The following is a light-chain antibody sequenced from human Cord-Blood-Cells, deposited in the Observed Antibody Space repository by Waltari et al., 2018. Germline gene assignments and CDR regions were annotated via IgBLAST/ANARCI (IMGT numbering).Light chain of an antibody. CDR1: PSDVAVSNH. Sequence: QSPLTQPPPVSGSPGQSHALSPTGTPSDVAVSNHFPWYQQHPGKAPKLLFYDVSHRPSGVFNRCSGSKSGNTASLTISGVQAEDEADYYCSSYTSSSTYVFGTGTKVTVL. V-gene: IGLV2-14*01. CDR3: SSYTSSSTYV. CDR2: DVS. J-gene: IGLJ1*01.